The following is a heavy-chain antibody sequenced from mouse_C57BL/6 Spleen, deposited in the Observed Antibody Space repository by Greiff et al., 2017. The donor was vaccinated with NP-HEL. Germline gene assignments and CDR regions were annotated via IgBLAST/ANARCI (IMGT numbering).Heavy chain of an antibody. CDR1: GFTFSDYG. CDR3: ARTAGFGY. J-gene: IGHJ3*01. CDR2: ISSGSSTI. V-gene: IGHV5-17*01. Sequence: EVQLLQSGGGLVKPGASLKLSCAASGFTFSDYGMHWVRQAPEKGLEWVAYISSGSSTIYYADTLKGRSTITRDNAKNTLFLQMTSLRSEDTALYYCARTAGFGYWGQGTLVTVST.